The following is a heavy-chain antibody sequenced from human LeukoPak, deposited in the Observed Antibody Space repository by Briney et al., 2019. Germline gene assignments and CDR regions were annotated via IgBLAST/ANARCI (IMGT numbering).Heavy chain of an antibody. J-gene: IGHJ5*02. CDR2: MNPNSGNT. CDR3: ARRSYDFWSGRNWFDP. CDR1: GYTFTSYD. Sequence: ASVRVSCMASGYTFTSYDINWVRQATGQGLEWMGWMNPNSGNTGYAQKFQGRVTITRNTSISTAYMELSSLRSEDTAVYYCARRSYDFWSGRNWFDPWGQGTLVTVSS. D-gene: IGHD3-3*01. V-gene: IGHV1-8*03.